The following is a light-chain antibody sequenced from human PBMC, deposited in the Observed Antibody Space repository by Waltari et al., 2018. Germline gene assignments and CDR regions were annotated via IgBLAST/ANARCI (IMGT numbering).Light chain of an antibody. CDR2: EAS. CDR1: QSVYNF. Sequence: EVVLTQSPATLSSSPRARATLPCSLCQSVYNFLAWYQQKPGQSPRLLIYEASQRATGIPARFSGSGSGTDFTLTISNLEPEDVAVYYCQQRANWPPLTFGGGTKVEIK. CDR3: QQRANWPPLT. V-gene: IGKV3-11*01. J-gene: IGKJ4*01.